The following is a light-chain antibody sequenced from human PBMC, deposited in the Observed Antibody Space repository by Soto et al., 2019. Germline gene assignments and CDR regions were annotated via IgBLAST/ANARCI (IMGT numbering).Light chain of an antibody. J-gene: IGKJ5*01. CDR2: GAS. Sequence: DIVLKQSPCTLSVSPGERATLSCRASQIVSSGYLSCYQQKPGQDPRLLIYGASTRATGSTDRFSGSGSGTAVTLTISRLEPEDFAVYYCQQYSSSPSITFGQGTRLEIK. CDR1: QIVSSGY. V-gene: IGKV3-20*01. CDR3: QQYSSSPSIT.